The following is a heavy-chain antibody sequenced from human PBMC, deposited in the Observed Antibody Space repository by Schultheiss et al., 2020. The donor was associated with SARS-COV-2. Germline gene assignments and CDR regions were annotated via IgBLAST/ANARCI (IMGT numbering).Heavy chain of an antibody. D-gene: IGHD1-26*01. CDR2: ISTGSGGST. Sequence: GGSLRLSCAASGVTFSSYAMSWVRQAPGKGLEWVSGISTGSGGSTYYADSVKGRFTISRDNSKNTLYLQMNSLRAEDTAVYYCARDGALIVGPGMILWGQGTLVTVSS. J-gene: IGHJ4*02. V-gene: IGHV3-23*01. CDR3: ARDGALIVGPGMIL. CDR1: GVTFSSYA.